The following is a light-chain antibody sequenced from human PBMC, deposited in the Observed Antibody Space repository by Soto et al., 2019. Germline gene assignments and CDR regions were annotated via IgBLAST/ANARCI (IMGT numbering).Light chain of an antibody. J-gene: IGKJ2*01. CDR1: QDISSY. CDR3: QQYFSYPYT. Sequence: AIRMTQSPSSFSASTGDRVTITCRASQDISSYLAWYQQKVGKAPKLLIYAAATLQRGAPSRFSGSGSGTDFTLTISRLQSEDFATCYCQQYFSYPYTFGQGTKLEI. V-gene: IGKV1-8*01. CDR2: AAA.